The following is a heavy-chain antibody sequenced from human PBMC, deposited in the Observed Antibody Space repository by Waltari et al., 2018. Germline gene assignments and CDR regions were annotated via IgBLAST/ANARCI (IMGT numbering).Heavy chain of an antibody. J-gene: IGHJ6*02. CDR2: ISSGSGKI. V-gene: IGHV3-48*02. Sequence: EVQLVESGGGLVQPGGYLSRSVAASGFTFTTSIMNWVRQAPGRGLEWVSSISSGSGKIYYADSVKGRFTISRDNAKNSLYLQMNGLRDEDTAVYYCARWLGMDVWGQGTTVTVSS. D-gene: IGHD3-10*01. CDR3: ARWLGMDV. CDR1: GFTFTTSI.